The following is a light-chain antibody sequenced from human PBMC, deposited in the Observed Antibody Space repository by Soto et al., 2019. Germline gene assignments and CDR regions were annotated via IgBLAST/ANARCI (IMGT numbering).Light chain of an antibody. V-gene: IGKV4-1*01. Sequence: DVVVTQSPVSLAVSLGERATINCKSSQSLLYSPDNKNYLAWYQQKKGQPPKRRIYWASTRASGVSARFNGSGSGTDFTLTITSLQADDVALYYCPQDYSLPLTFGGGTKVET. CDR1: QSLLYSPDNKNY. CDR3: PQDYSLPLT. J-gene: IGKJ4*01. CDR2: WAS.